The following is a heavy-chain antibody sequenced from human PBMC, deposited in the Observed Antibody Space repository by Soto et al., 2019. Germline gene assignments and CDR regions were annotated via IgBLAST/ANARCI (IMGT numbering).Heavy chain of an antibody. Sequence: SETLSLTCAVSGYSIRSGYFWGWMRQPPGKGLEWIGSMYHSGITYYNLSLKSRVTISVDTSKNQLSLKLSSATAADTAVYYCASSMYRTSAQLYYGMDVWGQGTTVTVSS. CDR2: MYHSGIT. V-gene: IGHV4-38-2*01. CDR1: GYSIRSGYF. CDR3: ASSMYRTSAQLYYGMDV. J-gene: IGHJ6*02. D-gene: IGHD3-10*02.